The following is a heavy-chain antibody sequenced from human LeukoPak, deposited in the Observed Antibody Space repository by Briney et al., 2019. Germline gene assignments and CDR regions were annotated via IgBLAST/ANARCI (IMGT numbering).Heavy chain of an antibody. CDR1: GFTFRSYA. CDR3: AKGTVVPAAILLLGVFDF. J-gene: IGHJ4*02. V-gene: IGHV3-23*01. D-gene: IGHD2-2*01. CDR2: ISGSDGNT. Sequence: PGGSLRLSCAASGFTFRSYAMNWVRQAPGEGLEWVSAISGSDGNTYYADSVKGRFTISRDNSKNTLYLQMNSLRADDTAVYFCAKGTVVPAAILLLGVFDFWGQGTLVTVSS.